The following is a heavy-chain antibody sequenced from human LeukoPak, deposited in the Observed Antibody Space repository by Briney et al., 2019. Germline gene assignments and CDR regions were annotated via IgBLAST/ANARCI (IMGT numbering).Heavy chain of an antibody. D-gene: IGHD5-18*01. V-gene: IGHV1-18*01. CDR3: ARMGESIQLWFQSDY. CDR2: ISAYNGNT. Sequence: ASVKVSCKASGYTFTSYGISWVRQAPGQGLEWMGWISAYNGNTNYAQELQGRVTMTTDTSTSTAYMGLRSLRSDDTAVYYCARMGESIQLWFQSDYWGQGTLVTVSS. J-gene: IGHJ4*02. CDR1: GYTFTSYG.